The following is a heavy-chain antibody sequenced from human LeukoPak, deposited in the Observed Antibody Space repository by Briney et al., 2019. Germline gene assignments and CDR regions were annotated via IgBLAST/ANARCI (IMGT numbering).Heavy chain of an antibody. J-gene: IGHJ5*02. CDR2: INSDSGLT. V-gene: IGHV1-2*02. D-gene: IGHD3-9*01. Sequence: GASVKVSCKASGYTFTGYYMNWVRQAPGQGLEWMGWINSDSGLTKYAQKFQGRVTMTRDTSITTVYMDLTRLTSDDTAVYYCARNFDMKGFDPWGQGTLVTVSS. CDR1: GYTFTGYY. CDR3: ARNFDMKGFDP.